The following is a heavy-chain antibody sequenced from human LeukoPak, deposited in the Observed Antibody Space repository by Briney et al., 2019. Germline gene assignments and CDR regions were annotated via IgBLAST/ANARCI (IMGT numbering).Heavy chain of an antibody. V-gene: IGHV3-23*01. CDR1: GFTFSSYA. Sequence: PGGSLRLSCAASGFTFSSYAMSWVRQAPGKGLEWVSAISGSGGSTYYADSVKGRFTISRDNSKNTLYLQMNSLRAEDTAVYYCAKTKEALLWFGELFRWGQGTLVTVSS. D-gene: IGHD3-10*01. CDR3: AKTKEALLWFGELFR. J-gene: IGHJ4*02. CDR2: ISGSGGST.